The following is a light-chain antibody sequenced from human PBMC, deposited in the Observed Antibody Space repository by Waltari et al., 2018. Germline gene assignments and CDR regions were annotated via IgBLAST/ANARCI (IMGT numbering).Light chain of an antibody. CDR1: SLRSDY. CDR2: GKN. CDR3: NPRDSSGNHPVV. Sequence: SSELTQHPAVSVALGQAVRITCQADSLRSDYASWDQQKPRQAPVLVIYGKNNRPPRIPARFSASSSANTASLTITGAQAEDEADYYCNPRDSSGNHPVVFGGGTKLTVL. J-gene: IGLJ2*01. V-gene: IGLV3-19*01.